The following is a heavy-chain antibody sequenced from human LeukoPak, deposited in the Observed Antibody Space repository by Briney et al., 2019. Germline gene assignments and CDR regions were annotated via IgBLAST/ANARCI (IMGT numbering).Heavy chain of an antibody. CDR2: INHSGST. CDR3: AREEAVAVDFDY. J-gene: IGHJ4*02. V-gene: IGHV4-34*01. Sequence: SETLSLTCAVYGGSFSGYYWSWIRQPPGKGLEWIGEINHSGSTNYNPSLKSRVTISVDTSKNQFSLKLSSVTAADTAVYYCAREEAVAVDFDYWGQGTLVTVSS. D-gene: IGHD6-19*01. CDR1: GGSFSGYY.